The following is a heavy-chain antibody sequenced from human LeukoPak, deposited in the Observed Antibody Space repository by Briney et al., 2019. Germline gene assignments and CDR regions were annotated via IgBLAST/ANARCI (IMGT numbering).Heavy chain of an antibody. Sequence: SETLSLTCTVSGGSLSSYYWSWIRQPPGKGLEWIGYIYYSGSTNYNPSLKSRVTISVDTSKNQFSLKLSSVTAADTAVYYCARGGSYYYYYMDVWGKGTTVTVSS. J-gene: IGHJ6*03. CDR2: IYYSGST. CDR3: ARGGSYYYYYMDV. CDR1: GGSLSSYY. V-gene: IGHV4-59*01.